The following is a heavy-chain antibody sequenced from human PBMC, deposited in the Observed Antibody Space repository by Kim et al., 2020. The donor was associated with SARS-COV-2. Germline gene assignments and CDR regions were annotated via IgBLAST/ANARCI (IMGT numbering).Heavy chain of an antibody. D-gene: IGHD6-13*01. V-gene: IGHV4-39*07. CDR3: ARVGTRLGPGVYSSSWYWFDP. CDR1: GGSISSSSYY. Sequence: SETLSLTCTVSGGSISSSSYYWGWIRQPPGKGLEWIGSIYYSGSTYYNPSLKSRVTISVDTSKNQFSLKLSSVTAADTAVYYCARVGTRLGPGVYSSSWYWFDPWGQGTLVTVSS. J-gene: IGHJ5*02. CDR2: IYYSGST.